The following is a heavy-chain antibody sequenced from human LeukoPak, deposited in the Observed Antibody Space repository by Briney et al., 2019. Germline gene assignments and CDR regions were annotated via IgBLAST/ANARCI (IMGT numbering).Heavy chain of an antibody. Sequence: PSETLSLTCTVSGGSISSYYWSWIRQPPGKGLEWIGYIYYSGSTNYNPSLKSRVTISVDTSKNQFSLKLSSVAAADTAVYYCARDWYSSSSNAFDIWGQGTMVTVPS. CDR3: ARDWYSSSSNAFDI. CDR2: IYYSGST. V-gene: IGHV4-59*01. D-gene: IGHD6-6*01. J-gene: IGHJ3*02. CDR1: GGSISSYY.